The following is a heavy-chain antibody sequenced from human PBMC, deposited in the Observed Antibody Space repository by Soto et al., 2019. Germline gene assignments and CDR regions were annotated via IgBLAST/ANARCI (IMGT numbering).Heavy chain of an antibody. CDR1: GYSFTNSW. V-gene: IGHV5-51*01. D-gene: IGHD6-13*01. CDR2: IFPADSDT. CDR3: TRLAAAGTEELDH. J-gene: IGHJ1*01. Sequence: GESLKISCRASGYSFTNSWIAWVRQMTGKGLESMVIIFPADSDTRYSPSFQGQVTISADTSINTAYLQWTSLKASDTAMYYCTRLAAAGTEELDHRGQGTLDTVTS.